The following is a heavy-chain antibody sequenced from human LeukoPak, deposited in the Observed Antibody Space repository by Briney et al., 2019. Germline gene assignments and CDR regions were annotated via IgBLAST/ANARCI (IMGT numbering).Heavy chain of an antibody. CDR1: GGTISNSY. V-gene: IGHV4-59*01. Sequence: SETLSLTCTVSGGTISNSYWNWIRQPPGKGLEWIGYINYSGSTNYNPSLKSRVTISLDTSKNQFSLKLSSVAAADTAVYFCARDLPFDVWGQGTMVTVSS. CDR3: ARDLPFDV. J-gene: IGHJ3*01. CDR2: INYSGST.